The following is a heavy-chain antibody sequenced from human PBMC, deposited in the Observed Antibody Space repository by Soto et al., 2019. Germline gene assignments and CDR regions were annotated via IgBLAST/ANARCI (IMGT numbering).Heavy chain of an antibody. V-gene: IGHV3-74*01. D-gene: IGHD1-26*01. CDR2: INSDGSST. J-gene: IGHJ6*02. Sequence: EVQLVESGGGLVQPGGSLRLSCAASGFTFSSYWMHWVRQAPGKGLVWVSRINSDGSSTTYADSVKGRFTISRDNAKNTLYLQMNSLRAEDTAVYYCASSGSSPYDGMDVWGQGTTVTVSS. CDR3: ASSGSSPYDGMDV. CDR1: GFTFSSYW.